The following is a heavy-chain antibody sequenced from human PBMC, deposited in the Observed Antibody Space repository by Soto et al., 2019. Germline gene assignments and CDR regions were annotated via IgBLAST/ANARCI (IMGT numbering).Heavy chain of an antibody. CDR3: ANWRDTDPHVGNYYYGMDI. V-gene: IGHV1-69*13. D-gene: IGHD1-1*01. CDR1: GGSFKSYA. Sequence: GASVKVSCKASGGSFKSYAIRWVRQAPGQGLEWLGGIMPIFGTADYAQKFQGRVTITADESTSTAYMELSSLTSEDTAVYYSANWRDTDPHVGNYYYGMDIWGQGTTVTVSS. CDR2: IMPIFGTA. J-gene: IGHJ6*02.